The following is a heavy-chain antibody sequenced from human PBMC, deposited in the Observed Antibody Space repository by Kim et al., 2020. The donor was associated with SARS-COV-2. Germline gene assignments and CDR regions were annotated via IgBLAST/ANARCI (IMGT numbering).Heavy chain of an antibody. D-gene: IGHD2-15*01. Sequence: LSLTCAASGFTFSSYAMSWVRQAPGKGLEWVSGISRSGGSTYYADSVKGRFTISRDTSKNKLYLRMNSLRVEDTAVYYCARDSVAHDAFDVWGQGTLVTVSS. CDR1: GFTFSSYA. J-gene: IGHJ3*01. CDR3: ARDSVAHDAFDV. CDR2: ISRSGGST. V-gene: IGHV3-23*01.